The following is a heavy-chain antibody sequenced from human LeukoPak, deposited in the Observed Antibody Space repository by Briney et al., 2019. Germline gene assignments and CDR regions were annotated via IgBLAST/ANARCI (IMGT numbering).Heavy chain of an antibody. CDR1: GFTFSAYA. CDR3: AKVIMAATHFYYSGMDV. J-gene: IGHJ6*02. CDR2: IRGNALST. Sequence: GGSLRLFCAASGFTFSAYAMNWGRRAPGKGLEGVSAIRGNALSTYYAGSVKGRFTISRDNSKNTLYLQMNSLRAEDTAVYFCAKVIMAATHFYYSGMDVWGQGTTVTVSS. V-gene: IGHV3-23*01. D-gene: IGHD2-8*01.